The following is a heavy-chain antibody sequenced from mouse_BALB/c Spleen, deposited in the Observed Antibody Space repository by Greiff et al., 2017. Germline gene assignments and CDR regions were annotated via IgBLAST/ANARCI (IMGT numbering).Heavy chain of an antibody. J-gene: IGHJ4*01. D-gene: IGHD2-4*01. V-gene: IGHV5-6-3*01. CDR3: ARYDYDGDYYAMDY. Sequence: EVQGVESGGGLVQPGGSLKLSCAASGFTFSSYGMSWVRQTPDKRLELVATINSNGGSTYYPDSVKGRFTISRDNAKNTLYLQMSSLKSEDTAMYYCARYDYDGDYYAMDYWGQGTSVTVSS. CDR2: INSNGGST. CDR1: GFTFSSYG.